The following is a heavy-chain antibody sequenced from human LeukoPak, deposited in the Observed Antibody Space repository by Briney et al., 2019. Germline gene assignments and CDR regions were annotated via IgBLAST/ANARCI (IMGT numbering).Heavy chain of an antibody. Sequence: GGPLRLSCAASGFTFSNFGMNWVRQAPGKGLEWVSYISSSRSTIYYADSVKGRFTISRDNAKNSLYLQMNSLRAEDTAVYYCARDRGIAVTGNFDYWGQGTLVTVSS. V-gene: IGHV3-48*01. CDR2: ISSSRSTI. J-gene: IGHJ4*02. D-gene: IGHD6-19*01. CDR3: ARDRGIAVTGNFDY. CDR1: GFTFSNFG.